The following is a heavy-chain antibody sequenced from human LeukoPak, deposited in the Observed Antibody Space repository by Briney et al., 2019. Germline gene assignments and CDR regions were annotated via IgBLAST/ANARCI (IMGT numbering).Heavy chain of an antibody. CDR1: GFTFRSYP. D-gene: IGHD3-16*01. Sequence: GGSLRLSCAASGFTFRSYPMHWVRQAPGQGLEWVALTLHDGDNNYYADSVRGRFTVSRYNSKNTLYQQMNSLRAEDTAVYYCARGDLPTTHYWGQGTLVTVSS. CDR3: ARGDLPTTHY. V-gene: IGHV3-30*04. J-gene: IGHJ4*02. CDR2: TLHDGDNN.